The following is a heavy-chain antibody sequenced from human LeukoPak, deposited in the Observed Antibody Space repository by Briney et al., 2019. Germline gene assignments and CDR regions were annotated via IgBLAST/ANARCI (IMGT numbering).Heavy chain of an antibody. Sequence: SETLSLTCTVSGGSISSYYWSWIRQPPGKGLEWIGYIYYSGSTNYNPSLKSRVTISVDTSKNQFSLKLSSVTAADAAVYYCARGYYVPINYYYGMDVWGQGTTVTLSS. CDR2: IYYSGST. V-gene: IGHV4-59*01. D-gene: IGHD3-10*02. CDR1: GGSISSYY. J-gene: IGHJ6*02. CDR3: ARGYYVPINYYYGMDV.